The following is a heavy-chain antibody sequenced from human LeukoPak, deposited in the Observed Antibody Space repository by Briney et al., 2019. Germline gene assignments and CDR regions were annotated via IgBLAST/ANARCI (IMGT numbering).Heavy chain of an antibody. J-gene: IGHJ2*01. CDR1: DGSISSYY. V-gene: IGHV4-59*01. CDR2: IYHSGST. Sequence: SETLSLTCAVSDGSISSYYWSWIRQPPGKGLEWIGYIYHSGSTNYNPSLKSRVTISVDTSKNEFSLKLSSVTAADTAMYYCARNQHSYDSSGPGYWYFDLWGRGTLVTVSS. D-gene: IGHD3-22*01. CDR3: ARNQHSYDSSGPGYWYFDL.